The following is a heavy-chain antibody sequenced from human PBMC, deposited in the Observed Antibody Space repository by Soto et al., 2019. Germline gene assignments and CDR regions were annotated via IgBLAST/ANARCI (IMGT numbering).Heavy chain of an antibody. CDR1: GGSFSGYY. V-gene: IGHV4-34*01. CDR3: ARTYSSSWSPFEY. D-gene: IGHD6-13*01. Sequence: QVQLQQWGAGLLKPSETLSLTCAVYGGSFSGYYWSWIRQPPGKGLEWIGEINHSGSTTYNPSLKSRVTISVDTSKNQFSLKLTSVTAADTAVYYCARTYSSSWSPFEYWGQGTLVTVSS. J-gene: IGHJ4*02. CDR2: INHSGST.